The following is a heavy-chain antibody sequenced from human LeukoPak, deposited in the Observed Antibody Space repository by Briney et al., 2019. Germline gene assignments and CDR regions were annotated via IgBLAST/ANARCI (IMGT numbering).Heavy chain of an antibody. D-gene: IGHD6-19*01. CDR1: GGTFSSYA. Sequence: ASVKVSCKASGGTFSSYAISWVRQAPGQGLEWMGRIIPILGIANYAQKFQGRVTITADKSTSTAYMELSSLRSEDTAVYYCAMGSGIAVAGGYFDYWGQGTLVTVSS. CDR3: AMGSGIAVAGGYFDY. CDR2: IIPILGIA. V-gene: IGHV1-69*04. J-gene: IGHJ4*02.